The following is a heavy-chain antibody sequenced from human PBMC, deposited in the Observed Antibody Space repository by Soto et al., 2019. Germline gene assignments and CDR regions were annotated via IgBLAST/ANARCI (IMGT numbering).Heavy chain of an antibody. Sequence: QVQLVESGGGVVQPGRSLRLSCAASGFTFSSYGMHWVRQAPGKGLEWVAVISYDGSNKYYADSVKGRFTISRDNSKNTLYLQMNSLRAEDTAVYYCAKPAYISDYYGGFAIWGQGTMVTVSS. V-gene: IGHV3-30*18. D-gene: IGHD4-17*01. CDR1: GFTFSSYG. CDR3: AKPAYISDYYGGFAI. J-gene: IGHJ3*02. CDR2: ISYDGSNK.